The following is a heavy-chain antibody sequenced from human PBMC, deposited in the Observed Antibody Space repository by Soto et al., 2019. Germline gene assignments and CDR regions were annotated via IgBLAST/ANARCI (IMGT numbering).Heavy chain of an antibody. CDR3: AQHPEEGPTFDY. Sequence: QLQLQESGPGLVKPSETLSLTCTVSGGSISTSSHFWGWIRQPPGKGLEWIGSVYFNGNAYYNPSLEGRVTISVDTSQKQFTLKLRSVTAADTAVYFCAQHPEEGPTFDYWGQGTLVTVSS. D-gene: IGHD4-4*01. CDR1: GGSISTSSHF. CDR2: VYFNGNA. J-gene: IGHJ4*02. V-gene: IGHV4-39*01.